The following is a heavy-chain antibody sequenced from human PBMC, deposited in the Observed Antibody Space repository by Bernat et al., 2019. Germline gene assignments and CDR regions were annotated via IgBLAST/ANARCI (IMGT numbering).Heavy chain of an antibody. J-gene: IGHJ2*01. V-gene: IGHV1-24*01. CDR3: ATDASYGDSLGWYFDL. D-gene: IGHD4-17*01. CDR2: FTHEDDET. Sequence: QVQLVQSGAEVKKPGASVKVSCKVSGYTLTELSMHWVRQAPGKGLEWMGGFTHEDDETVYAQKFQGRGTMTEDTFTDTAYMELSNLRSEDTAVYYCATDASYGDSLGWYFDLWDRGTLVTVSS. CDR1: GYTLTELS.